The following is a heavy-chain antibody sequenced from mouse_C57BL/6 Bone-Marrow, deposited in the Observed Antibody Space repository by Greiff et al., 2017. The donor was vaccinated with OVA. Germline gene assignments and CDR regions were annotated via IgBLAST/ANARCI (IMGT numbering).Heavy chain of an antibody. J-gene: IGHJ3*01. V-gene: IGHV5-12*01. Sequence: EVQLVESGGGLVQPGGSLKLSCAASGFTFSDYYMYWVRQTPEKRLEWVAYISNGGGSTYYPDTVKGRFTISRDNAKNTLYLQMSRLKSEDTAMYYCARYPGAYWGQGTLVTVSA. CDR1: GFTFSDYY. CDR2: ISNGGGST. CDR3: ARYPGAY.